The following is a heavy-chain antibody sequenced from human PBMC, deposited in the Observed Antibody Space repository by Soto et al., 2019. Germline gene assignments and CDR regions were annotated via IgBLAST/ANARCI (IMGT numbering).Heavy chain of an antibody. CDR2: INHSGST. CDR3: ARFGITMVRGAYYYYYYGMDV. Sequence: SETLSLTCAVYGGSFSGYYWSWIRQPPGKGLEWIGEINHSGSTNYNPSLKSRVTISVDTSKNQSSLKLSSVTAADTAVYYCARFGITMVRGAYYYYYYGMDVWGQGTTVTVSS. D-gene: IGHD3-10*01. CDR1: GGSFSGYY. J-gene: IGHJ6*02. V-gene: IGHV4-34*01.